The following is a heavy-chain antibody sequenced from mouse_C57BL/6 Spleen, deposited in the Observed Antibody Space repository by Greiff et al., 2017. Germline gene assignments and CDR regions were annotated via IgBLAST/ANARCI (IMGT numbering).Heavy chain of an antibody. CDR2: IDPSDSYT. D-gene: IGHD2-5*01. Sequence: QVQLKQPGAELVKPGASVKLSCKASGYTFTSCWMQWVKQRPGQGLEWIGEIDPSDSYTNYNQKFKGKATLTVDTSSSTAYMQLSSLTSEDSAVYYCARSYSNYYFDYWGQGTTLTVSS. V-gene: IGHV1-50*01. CDR1: GYTFTSCW. CDR3: ARSYSNYYFDY. J-gene: IGHJ2*01.